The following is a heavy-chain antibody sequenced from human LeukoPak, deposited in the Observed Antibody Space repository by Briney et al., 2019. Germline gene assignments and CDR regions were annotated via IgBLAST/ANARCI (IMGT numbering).Heavy chain of an antibody. CDR3: AAMVLRLRYYYYGMDV. CDR2: IYHSGST. V-gene: IGHV4-4*02. CDR1: GGSISSSNW. Sequence: PSGSLSLTCAVSGGSISSSNWWSWVRQPPGKGLEWIGEIYHSGSTNYNPSLKSRVTISVDKSKNQFSLKLSSVTAADTAVYYCAAMVLRLRYYYYGMDVWAKGPRSPSP. J-gene: IGHJ6*02. D-gene: IGHD5-18*01.